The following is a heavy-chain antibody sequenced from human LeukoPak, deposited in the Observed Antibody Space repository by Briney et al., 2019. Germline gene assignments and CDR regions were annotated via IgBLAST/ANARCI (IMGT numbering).Heavy chain of an antibody. D-gene: IGHD4-23*01. V-gene: IGHV4-59*13. CDR2: IYSSGST. Sequence: PSETLSLTCTVSVGPISSYYWSWIRQPPGKGLEWIGYIYSSGSTKYSPSLKSRVAISLDTSKNDFSLRLSSVTAADTAVYYCARDRGYGGIFDYWGQGTLVTVYS. CDR1: VGPISSYY. CDR3: ARDRGYGGIFDY. J-gene: IGHJ4*02.